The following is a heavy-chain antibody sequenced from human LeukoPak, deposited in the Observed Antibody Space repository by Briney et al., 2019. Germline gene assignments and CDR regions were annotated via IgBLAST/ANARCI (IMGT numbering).Heavy chain of an antibody. D-gene: IGHD3-3*01. CDR2: VNPNSGGT. CDR1: GYTFTAYY. CDR3: ARDSPVFGVVADHFGI. J-gene: IGHJ3*02. Sequence: ASVKVSCKASGYTFTAYYMHWVRQAPGQGLEWMGWVNPNSGGTNYAQNFQGRVTMTRDTSINATYMELSRLRSDDTAVYYCARDSPVFGVVADHFGIWGQGTMVSVSS. V-gene: IGHV1-2*02.